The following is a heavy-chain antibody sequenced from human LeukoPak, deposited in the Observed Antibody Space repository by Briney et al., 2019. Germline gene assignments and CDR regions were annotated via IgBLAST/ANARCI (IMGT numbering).Heavy chain of an antibody. V-gene: IGHV1-69*05. CDR2: TIPMFGSA. D-gene: IGHD6-25*01. CDR1: GGTFSNYA. J-gene: IGHJ5*02. Sequence: GASVKVSCKASGGTFSNYAINWVRQAPGQGLEWLGGTIPMFGSAKYAQKFQGRVTITTDESATIVYMQLISLRSEDTAVYYCVRRQALRGRHKTFDPWGQGTLVTVTS. CDR3: VRRQALRGRHKTFDP.